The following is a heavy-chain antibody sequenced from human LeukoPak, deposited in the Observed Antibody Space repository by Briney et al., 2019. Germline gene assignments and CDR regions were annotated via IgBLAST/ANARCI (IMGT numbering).Heavy chain of an antibody. CDR2: MNSDGSST. CDR3: ARSDYGDLHDAFDI. V-gene: IGHV3-74*03. CDR1: GFTFSSYW. D-gene: IGHD4-17*01. Sequence: GGSLRLSCAVSGFTFSSYWMHRVRQAPGEGLVWVSRMNSDGSSTTYADSVKGRFTISRDNAKNTLYLQMNSLRAEDTAVYYCARSDYGDLHDAFDIWGQGTMVTVSS. J-gene: IGHJ3*02.